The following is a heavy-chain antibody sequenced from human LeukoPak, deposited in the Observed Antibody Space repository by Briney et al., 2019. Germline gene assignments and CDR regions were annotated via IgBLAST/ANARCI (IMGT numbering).Heavy chain of an antibody. D-gene: IGHD6-13*01. J-gene: IGHJ4*02. Sequence: GGSLRLSCAAYGFTFSKAWMTWVRQAPGKGLEWVGRIKSKTDGGTTDYPAPAKGRFTISRDDSKNTLFLQMNSLITEDTAVYYCTTVGSSWGFDFWGQGTLVTVSS. CDR1: GFTFSKAW. V-gene: IGHV3-15*01. CDR3: TTVGSSWGFDF. CDR2: IKSKTDGGTT.